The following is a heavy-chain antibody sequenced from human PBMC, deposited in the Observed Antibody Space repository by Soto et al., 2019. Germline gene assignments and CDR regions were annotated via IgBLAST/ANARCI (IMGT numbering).Heavy chain of an antibody. CDR1: GFTFSDYY. Sequence: QVQLVESGGGLVKPGGSLRLSCAASGFTFSDYYMSWIRQAPGKGLEWVSYISSSGSTIYYADSVKGRFTISRDNAKNSLYLQMNSLRAEDTAVYYCARDQYYDILTGYYKGDAFDIWGQGTMVTVSS. V-gene: IGHV3-11*01. D-gene: IGHD3-9*01. CDR3: ARDQYYDILTGYYKGDAFDI. J-gene: IGHJ3*02. CDR2: ISSSGSTI.